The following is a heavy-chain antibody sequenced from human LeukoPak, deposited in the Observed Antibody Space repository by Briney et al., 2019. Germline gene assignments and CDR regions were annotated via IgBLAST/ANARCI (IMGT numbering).Heavy chain of an antibody. J-gene: IGHJ4*02. D-gene: IGHD3-22*01. Sequence: GGSLRLSCAASGFNFSSFAMSWVRQAPGKGLEWVSTISGATHRTYYADSVKGRFTISRDNSKKTLYLQMNSLRAEDTAVYYCARVPRGSGYYYDYWGQGTLVAVSS. CDR3: ARVPRGSGYYYDY. CDR2: ISGATHRT. CDR1: GFNFSSFA. V-gene: IGHV3-23*01.